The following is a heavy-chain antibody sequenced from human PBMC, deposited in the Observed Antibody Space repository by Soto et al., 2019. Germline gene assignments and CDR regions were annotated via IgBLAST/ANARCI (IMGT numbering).Heavy chain of an antibody. D-gene: IGHD4-17*01. CDR3: ARTEYGDYGDNYYYYGMDV. Sequence: QVQLQESGPGLVKPSDTLSLTCAVSGYSITSTNWWGWIRQPPGRGLEWIGNIYYSGRTYCNPSLKSRVTMSVDTSNNQFSLKLSSVSALDTAVYYCARTEYGDYGDNYYYYGMDVWGQGTTVTVSS. CDR1: GYSITSTNW. CDR2: IYYSGRT. V-gene: IGHV4-28*01. J-gene: IGHJ6*02.